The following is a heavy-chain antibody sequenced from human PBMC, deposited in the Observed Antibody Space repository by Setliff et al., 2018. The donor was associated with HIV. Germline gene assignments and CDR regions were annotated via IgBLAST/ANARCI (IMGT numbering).Heavy chain of an antibody. CDR2: IRSKSYGGAS. D-gene: IGHD6-19*01. V-gene: IGHV3-49*04. Sequence: GGSLRLSCTASGFTFGDYAMAWVRQAPGKGLEWVGFIRSKSYGGASQYAASLKGRFTISRDDSKTIAYLQMNSLKTEDTGVYYCARDLGSEQWLPDAFDICGQGTMVTVSS. CDR3: ARDLGSEQWLPDAFDI. J-gene: IGHJ3*02. CDR1: GFTFGDYA.